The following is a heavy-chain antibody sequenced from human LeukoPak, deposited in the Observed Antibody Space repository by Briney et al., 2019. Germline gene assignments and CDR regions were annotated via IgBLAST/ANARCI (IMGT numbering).Heavy chain of an antibody. D-gene: IGHD3-22*01. CDR1: GFTFTAYL. V-gene: IGHV3-30-3*01. Sequence: GGSLRLCCAASGFTFTAYLIHWVRQATGKGLEWVAVMSSDGNAMFYADSVKGRFTISRDNSKNTLYLQMNSLRAEDTAVYYCVRESEYYFDHSASFDYWGQGTLVTVSS. CDR2: MSSDGNAM. CDR3: VRESEYYFDHSASFDY. J-gene: IGHJ4*02.